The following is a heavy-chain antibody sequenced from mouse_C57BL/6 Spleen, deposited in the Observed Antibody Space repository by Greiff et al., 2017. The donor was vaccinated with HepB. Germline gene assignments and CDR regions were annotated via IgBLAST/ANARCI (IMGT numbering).Heavy chain of an antibody. V-gene: IGHV1-74*01. J-gene: IGHJ4*01. CDR2: IHPSDSDT. D-gene: IGHD2-5*01. CDR3: AMGSNYEGYYAMDY. Sequence: VKQRPGQGLEWIGRIHPSDSDTNYNQKFKGKATLTVDKSSSTAYMQLSSLTSEDSAVYYCAMGSNYEGYYAMDYWGQGTSVTVSS.